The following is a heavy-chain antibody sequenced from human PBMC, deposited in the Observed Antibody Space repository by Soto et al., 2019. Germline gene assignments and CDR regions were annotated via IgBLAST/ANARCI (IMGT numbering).Heavy chain of an antibody. CDR3: ATGRSEVAPRAMDT. CDR1: GGSFSSYY. Sequence: QVQLQESGPGLVKPSETLSLSCTVSGGSFSSYYCNWVRKSAGKRLEWIGRIDPPGRTTYNPSHNSRLTMSVDTSKNKFSLRLTSMTAADTAVYYCATGRSEVAPRAMDTWGQGTLVTVSS. CDR2: IDPPGRT. D-gene: IGHD2-2*01. J-gene: IGHJ5*02. V-gene: IGHV4-4*07.